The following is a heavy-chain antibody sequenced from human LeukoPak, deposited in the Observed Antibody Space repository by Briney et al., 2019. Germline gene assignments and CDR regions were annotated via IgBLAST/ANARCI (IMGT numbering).Heavy chain of an antibody. J-gene: IGHJ6*02. V-gene: IGHV3-23*01. D-gene: IGHD5-12*01. CDR3: AKDRESGYAPYDMDV. CDR1: GFIFSDYG. CDR2: ISGSGDTK. Sequence: PGGSLRLSCVASGFIFSDYGMNWVRQAPGKGLEWVSAISGSGDTKHYADSVKGRFTISRDNSKNTLSLHMNSLRAEDTAIYYCAKDRESGYAPYDMDVWGRGTTITVSS.